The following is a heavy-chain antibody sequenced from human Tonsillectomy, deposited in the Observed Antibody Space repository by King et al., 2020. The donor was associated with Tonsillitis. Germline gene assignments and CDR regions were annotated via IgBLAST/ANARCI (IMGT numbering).Heavy chain of an antibody. CDR1: GFTFSSYG. CDR2: IWYDGSNK. Sequence: VQLVESGGGVVQPGRSLRLSCAASGFTFSSYGMHWVRQAPGKGLEWVAVIWYDGSNKYYTDSVKGRFTISRDNSKNTLYLQMNSLRAEDTAVYYCARARLVRFWAFDYWGQGTLVTVSS. CDR3: ARARLVRFWAFDY. V-gene: IGHV3-33*01. D-gene: IGHD3-3*01. J-gene: IGHJ4*02.